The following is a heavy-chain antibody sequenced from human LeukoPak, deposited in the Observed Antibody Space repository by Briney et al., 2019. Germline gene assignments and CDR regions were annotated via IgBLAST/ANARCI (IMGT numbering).Heavy chain of an antibody. D-gene: IGHD1-26*01. CDR1: GGSISSYY. Sequence: SETLSLTCTVSGGSISSYYWSWIRQPPGKGLEWIGYIYYSGSTNYNPSLKSRVTISVDTSKNQFSLKLSSVTAADTAVYYCARSPRSSTNFDYWGQGTLVTVSS. CDR3: ARSPRSSTNFDY. J-gene: IGHJ4*02. V-gene: IGHV4-59*01. CDR2: IYYSGST.